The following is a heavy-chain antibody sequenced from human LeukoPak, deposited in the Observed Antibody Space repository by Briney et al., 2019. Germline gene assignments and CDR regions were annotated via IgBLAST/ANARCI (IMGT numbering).Heavy chain of an antibody. D-gene: IGHD4-17*01. Sequence: SETLSLTCTVSGGSISSYYWSWIRQPPGKGLEWIGYIYYSGSTYYNPSLKSRVTISVDTSKNQFSLKLSSVTAADTAVYYCARYTVGWFDPWGQGTLVTVSS. V-gene: IGHV4-59*06. J-gene: IGHJ5*02. CDR3: ARYTVGWFDP. CDR2: IYYSGST. CDR1: GGSISSYY.